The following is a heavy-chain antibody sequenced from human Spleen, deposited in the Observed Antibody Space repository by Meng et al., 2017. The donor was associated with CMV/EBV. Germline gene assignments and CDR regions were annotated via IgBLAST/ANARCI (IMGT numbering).Heavy chain of an antibody. CDR3: ARWAATNDAFDI. CDR2: INPNSGGT. CDR1: GYTFTDYY. V-gene: IGHV1-2*02. Sequence: ASVKGSCKASGYTFTDYYMHWVRQAPGQGLEWMGWINPNSGGTNYAQKFQGRVTMTRDTSITTAYMELSRLRSDDTAVYYCARWAATNDAFDIWGQGTMVTVSS. D-gene: IGHD2-15*01. J-gene: IGHJ3*02.